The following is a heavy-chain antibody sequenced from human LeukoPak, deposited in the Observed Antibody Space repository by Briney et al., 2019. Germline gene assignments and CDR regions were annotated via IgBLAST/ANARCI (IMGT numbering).Heavy chain of an antibody. CDR2: IRSKAYGGTT. V-gene: IGHV3-49*04. J-gene: IGHJ6*03. CDR3: TRVFPRGLYYYYMDV. CDR1: GFTFGDYA. Sequence: GGSLRLSCTASGFTFGDYAMSWVRQAPGKGLEWVGFIRSKAYGGTTEYAASVKGRFTISRDDSKSIAYLQMSSLKTEDTAVYYCTRVFPRGLYYYYMDVWVKGTTVTVSS.